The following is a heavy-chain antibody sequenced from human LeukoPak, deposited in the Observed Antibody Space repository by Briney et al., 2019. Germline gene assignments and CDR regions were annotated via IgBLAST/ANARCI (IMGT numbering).Heavy chain of an antibody. CDR3: TTDLNTDYYYGMDV. CDR2: IKSKTDGGTT. Sequence: PGGSLRLSCAASGFAFSNAWMSWVRQAPGKGLEWVGRIKSKTDGGTTDYAAPVKGRFTISRDDSKNTLYLQMNSLKTEDTAVYYCTTDLNTDYYYGMDVWGQGTTVTVSS. D-gene: IGHD1/OR15-1a*01. V-gene: IGHV3-15*01. J-gene: IGHJ6*02. CDR1: GFAFSNAW.